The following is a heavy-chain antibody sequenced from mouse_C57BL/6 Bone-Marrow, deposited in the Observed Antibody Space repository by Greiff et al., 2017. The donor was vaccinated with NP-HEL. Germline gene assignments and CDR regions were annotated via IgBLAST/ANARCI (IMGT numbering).Heavy chain of an antibody. J-gene: IGHJ2*01. Sequence: VKLVESGAELVMPGASVKLSCKASGYTFTSYWMHWVKQRPGQGLEWIGEIDPSDSYTNYNQKFKGKSTLTVDKSSSTAYMQLSSLTSEDSAVYYCAREVIYYDYDGYYFDYWGQGTTLTVSS. CDR2: IDPSDSYT. V-gene: IGHV1-69*01. CDR1: GYTFTSYW. D-gene: IGHD2-4*01. CDR3: AREVIYYDYDGYYFDY.